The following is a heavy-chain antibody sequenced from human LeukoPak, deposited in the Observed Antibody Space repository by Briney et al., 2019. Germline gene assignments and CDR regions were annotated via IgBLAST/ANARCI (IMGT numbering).Heavy chain of an antibody. V-gene: IGHV3-66*01. Sequence: GGSLRLSCAASGFTVSSNYMSWVRQAPGKGLEWVSVIYSGGSTYYADSVKGRFTISRDNSKNTLYLQMNSLRAEDTAVYYCASTIITGIAAAGTVRWGQGTLVTVSS. CDR2: IYSGGST. CDR1: GFTVSSNY. CDR3: ASTIITGIAAAGTVR. J-gene: IGHJ4*02. D-gene: IGHD6-13*01.